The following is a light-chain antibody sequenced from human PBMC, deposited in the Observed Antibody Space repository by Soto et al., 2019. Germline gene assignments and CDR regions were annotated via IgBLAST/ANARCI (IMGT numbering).Light chain of an antibody. Sequence: QSVLTQPPSASGTPGQRVTISCSGSSSNIGSNYVYWYQQLPGTAPKLLIYRNNKRPSGVPDRFSGSKSGTSASLAISGLRSDDEADYYCAAWDDSLSGGVFGGGTQLTVL. CDR3: AAWDDSLSGGV. V-gene: IGLV1-47*01. J-gene: IGLJ3*02. CDR1: SSNIGSNY. CDR2: RNN.